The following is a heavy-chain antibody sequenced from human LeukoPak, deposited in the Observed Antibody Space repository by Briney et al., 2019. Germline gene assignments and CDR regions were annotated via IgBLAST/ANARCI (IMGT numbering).Heavy chain of an antibody. J-gene: IGHJ4*02. CDR3: ARDQNFHDSGGYYGIDY. Sequence: GASVKVSCKASGYTFTGYYMHWVRQAPGQGLEWIGWINPNNGGTNYAQKFQDRVTMTRDTSISTAYMELRRLTSDDTAVYYCARDQNFHDSGGYYGIDYWGQGTLVTVSS. CDR2: INPNNGGT. CDR1: GYTFTGYY. V-gene: IGHV1-2*02. D-gene: IGHD3-22*01.